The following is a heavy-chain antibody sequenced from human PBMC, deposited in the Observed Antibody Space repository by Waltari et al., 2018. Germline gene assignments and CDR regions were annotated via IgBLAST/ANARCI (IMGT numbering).Heavy chain of an antibody. Sequence: EVQLVESGGGLVQPGGSLRLSCAASGFSLRDYGMNWVRQAPGKGLEWLSFISSSGSTIHYADSVKGRFTVSRDNTKNSLSLQMNSLRAEDTAVYYCARVWGVTTSDFWGQGTLVTVSS. CDR1: GFSLRDYG. V-gene: IGHV3-48*03. CDR3: ARVWGVTTSDF. D-gene: IGHD4-17*01. J-gene: IGHJ4*02. CDR2: ISSSGSTI.